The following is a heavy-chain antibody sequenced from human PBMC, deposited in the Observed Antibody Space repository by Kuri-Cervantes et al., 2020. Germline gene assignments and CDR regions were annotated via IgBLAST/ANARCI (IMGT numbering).Heavy chain of an antibody. CDR2: TYYRSKWYN. J-gene: IGHJ4*02. CDR1: GDSVSSNSAA. V-gene: IGHV6-1*01. Sequence: SETLSLTCAISGDSVSSNSAAWYWIRQSPSRGLEWLGRTYYRSKWYNDYAVSVKSRITISPDTSKNQFSLKLSSVTAADTAVYYCARARFEYYDYVWGSYRPDYFDYWGQGTLVTDSS. D-gene: IGHD3-16*02. CDR3: ARARFEYYDYVWGSYRPDYFDY.